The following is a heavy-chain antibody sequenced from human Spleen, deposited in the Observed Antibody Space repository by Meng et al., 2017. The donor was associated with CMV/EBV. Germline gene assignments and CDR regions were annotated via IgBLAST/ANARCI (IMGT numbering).Heavy chain of an antibody. CDR2: INPTGRT. D-gene: IGHD1-1*01. CDR1: GGSLSGYY. J-gene: IGHJ4*02. V-gene: IGHV4-34*01. Sequence: QLLQSGARIVKPSEALYTPSDVHGGSLSGYYLSRYRQPPGKGLASIGEINPTGRTNSPPSIKSRVTLTVAPSKNQFSLKLSYVTVADTAVYYCAWRLDYWGQGTLVTVSS. CDR3: AWRLDY.